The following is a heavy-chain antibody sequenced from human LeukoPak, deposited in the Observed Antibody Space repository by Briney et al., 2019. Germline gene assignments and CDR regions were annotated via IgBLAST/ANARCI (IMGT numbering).Heavy chain of an antibody. D-gene: IGHD1-26*01. J-gene: IGHJ4*02. V-gene: IGHV4-39*01. CDR1: GGSISSSSYY. Sequence: SETLSLTCTVSGGSISSSSYYWGWIRQLPGKGLEWIGSIYYSGSTYYNPSLKSRVTISVDTSKNQFSLKLSSVTAADTAVYYCARPAPRSGSYYAYFDYWGQGTLVTVSS. CDR3: ARPAPRSGSYYAYFDY. CDR2: IYYSGST.